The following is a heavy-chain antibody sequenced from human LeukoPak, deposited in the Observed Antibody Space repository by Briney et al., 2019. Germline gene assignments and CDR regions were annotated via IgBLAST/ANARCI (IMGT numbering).Heavy chain of an antibody. CDR3: VRDWGYDSSGYWEKYFDS. V-gene: IGHV3-74*01. D-gene: IGHD3-22*01. J-gene: IGHJ4*02. CDR1: GFTFSTFW. Sequence: GGSLRLSCATYGFTFSTFWMPSVRRARGKGLGWVSRINHDGSITTYADSVGGRFTISRENDKHTLDVQMNSLRAEDTVLYEGVRDWGYDSSGYWEKYFDSWGQGTLVTVSS. CDR2: INHDGSIT.